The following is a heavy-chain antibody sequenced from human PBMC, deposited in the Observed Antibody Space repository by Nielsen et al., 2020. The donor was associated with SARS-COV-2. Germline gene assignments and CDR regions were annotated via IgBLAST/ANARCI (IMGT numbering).Heavy chain of an antibody. V-gene: IGHV4-4*02. CDR2: VSHSGSI. CDR3: AKGAGWYNY. D-gene: IGHD6-19*01. CDR1: GGSVSSNDW. J-gene: IGHJ4*02. Sequence: SETLSLTCAVSGGSVSSNDWWTWVRQSPGKGLEWIGEVSHSGSINYNPSLKSRVTLSMDKSKRQFSLRLTSVTAADTAVYYCAKGAGWYNYWGQGILVTVSS.